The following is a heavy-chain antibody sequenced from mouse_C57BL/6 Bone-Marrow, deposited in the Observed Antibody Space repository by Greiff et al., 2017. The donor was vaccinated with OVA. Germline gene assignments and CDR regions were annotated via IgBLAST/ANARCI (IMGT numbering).Heavy chain of an antibody. CDR3: AGDRTNYGSSYAFAY. Sequence: LQESGPGLVKPSQSLFLTCSITGFPITSGYYWIWIRQSPGKPLEWMGYITHSGETFYNPSLQSPISITRETSKNQFFLQLNSVTTEDTAMYYCAGDRTNYGSSYAFAYWGQGTLVTVSA. V-gene: IGHV12-3*01. CDR2: ITHSGET. CDR1: GFPITSGYY. D-gene: IGHD1-1*01. J-gene: IGHJ3*01.